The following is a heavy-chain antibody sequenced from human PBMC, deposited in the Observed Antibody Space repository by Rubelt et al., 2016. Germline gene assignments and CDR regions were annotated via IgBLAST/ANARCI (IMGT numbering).Heavy chain of an antibody. CDR2: IYDSGST. D-gene: IGHD3-16*01. CDR1: GGSITSHN. J-gene: IGHJ3*01. V-gene: IGHV4-59*11. CDR3: AKDGASSL. Sequence: QVLLQESGPGLVKPSETLSLTCTVSGGSITSHNWSWIRQPPGKGLEWIGYIYDSGSTNYNPPLKSRVSISVDTSKNQLSRKLGSVTAADTAVYYCAKDGASSLWGQGTMVTVSS.